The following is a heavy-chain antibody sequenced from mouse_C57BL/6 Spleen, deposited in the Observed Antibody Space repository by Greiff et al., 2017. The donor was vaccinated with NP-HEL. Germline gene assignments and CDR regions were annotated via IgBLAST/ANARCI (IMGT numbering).Heavy chain of an antibody. D-gene: IGHD2-4*01. V-gene: IGHV1-18*01. CDR1: GYTFTDYN. CDR2: IIPNNGGT. CDR3: ARAGYDYDDAMDY. J-gene: IGHJ4*01. Sequence: EVQLQQSGPELVKPGASVKIPCKASGYTFTDYNMDWVKQSHGKSLEWIGDIIPNNGGTIYNQKFKGKATLTADKSSSTAYMELRSLTSEDTAVYYCARAGYDYDDAMDYWGQGTSVTVSS.